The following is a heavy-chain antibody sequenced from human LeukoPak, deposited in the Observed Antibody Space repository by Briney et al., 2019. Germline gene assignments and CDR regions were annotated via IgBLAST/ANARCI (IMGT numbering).Heavy chain of an antibody. V-gene: IGHV1-24*01. CDR1: GYTLTELS. CDR2: FDPEDGET. D-gene: IGHD3-10*01. J-gene: IGHJ4*02. CDR3: ATVFSSYYGSGSYFDY. Sequence: GASVKVSCKVSGYTLTELSMHWVRQAPGKGLEWMGGFDPEDGETIHAQKFQGRVTMTEDTSTDTAYMELSSLRSEDTAVYYCATVFSSYYGSGSYFDYWGQGTLVTVSS.